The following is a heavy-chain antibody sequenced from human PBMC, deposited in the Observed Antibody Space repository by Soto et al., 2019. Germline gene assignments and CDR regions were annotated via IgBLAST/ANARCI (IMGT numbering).Heavy chain of an antibody. J-gene: IGHJ5*02. Sequence: EVQLVESGGGLVQPGGSLRLSCAASGFTFSSYEMNWVRQAPGKGLEWVSYISSSGSTIYYADSVKGRFTISRDNAKNSRYLQMNSLRAEDTAVYYCARDPGGAVAGYNWFDPWGQGTLVTVSS. CDR3: ARDPGGAVAGYNWFDP. V-gene: IGHV3-48*03. CDR1: GFTFSSYE. D-gene: IGHD6-19*01. CDR2: ISSSGSTI.